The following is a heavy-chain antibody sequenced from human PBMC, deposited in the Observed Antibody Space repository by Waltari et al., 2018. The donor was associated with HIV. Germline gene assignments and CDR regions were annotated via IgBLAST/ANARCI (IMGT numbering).Heavy chain of an antibody. CDR1: GGSLSGHY. D-gene: IGHD3-16*01. Sequence: QVQLQESGPGLVKPSETLSLTCTVSGGSLSGHYWSWIRQPAGRGLEWIGRIYPTGTTLYNPSVKSRVIISVDTSRTQFSLRLKSVTAADTAVYYCVRHDDRGYGYFDRWGQGTLVPVS. CDR3: VRHDDRGYGYFDR. V-gene: IGHV4-4*07. CDR2: IYPTGTT. J-gene: IGHJ4*02.